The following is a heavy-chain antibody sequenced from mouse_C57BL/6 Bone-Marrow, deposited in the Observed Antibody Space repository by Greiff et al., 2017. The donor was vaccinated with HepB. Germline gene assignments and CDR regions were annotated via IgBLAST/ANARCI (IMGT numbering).Heavy chain of an antibody. CDR1: GYAFTNYL. CDR2: INPGSGGT. D-gene: IGHD2-12*01. Sequence: QVQLQQSGAELVRPGTSVKVSCKASGYAFTNYLIEWVKQRPGQGLEWIGVINPGSGGTNYNEKFKGKATLTADKSSSTAYMQLSSLTSEDSAVYFCARESYNYWDYWGQGTLVTVSA. J-gene: IGHJ3*01. V-gene: IGHV1-54*01. CDR3: ARESYNYWDY.